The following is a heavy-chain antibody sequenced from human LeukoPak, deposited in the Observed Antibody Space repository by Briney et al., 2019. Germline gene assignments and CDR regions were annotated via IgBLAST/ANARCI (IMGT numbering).Heavy chain of an antibody. Sequence: GGSLRLSCAASGFTFSSYGMHWVRQAPGKGLDWVALIRYDGSNQYYADSVKGRFTISRDSSKNTLYLQMDSLRGDDTAVYYCAKDMGYHTGWTRFDYWGQGTLVTVSS. CDR3: AKDMGYHTGWTRFDY. CDR2: IRYDGSNQ. CDR1: GFTFSSYG. V-gene: IGHV3-30*02. J-gene: IGHJ4*02. D-gene: IGHD6-19*01.